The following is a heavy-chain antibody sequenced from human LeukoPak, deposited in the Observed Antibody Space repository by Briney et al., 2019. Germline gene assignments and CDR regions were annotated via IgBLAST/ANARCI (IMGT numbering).Heavy chain of an antibody. CDR1: GYTLTELS. J-gene: IGHJ4*02. V-gene: IGHV1-24*01. Sequence: ASVKVSCKVSGYTLTELSMHWVRQAPGKGLEWMGDFDPEDGETIYAQKFQGRVTMTEDTSTDTAYMELSSLRSEDTAVYYCATVRGMITFGGVIPYYFDYWGQGTLVTVSS. D-gene: IGHD3-16*02. CDR2: FDPEDGET. CDR3: ATVRGMITFGGVIPYYFDY.